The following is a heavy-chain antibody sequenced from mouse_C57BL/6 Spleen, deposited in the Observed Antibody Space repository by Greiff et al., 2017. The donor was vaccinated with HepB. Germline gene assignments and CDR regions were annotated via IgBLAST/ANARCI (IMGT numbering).Heavy chain of an antibody. Sequence: EVQLVESGGGLVKPRGSLKHSCAASGFTFSDYGMHWVRQAPEKGLEWVAYISSGSSTIYYADTVKGRCTICRDNAKNTLCLQMTSLRSEDTAMYYCAREVPFYLDYWGQGTTLTVSS. V-gene: IGHV5-17*01. CDR1: GFTFSDYG. J-gene: IGHJ2*01. CDR3: AREVPFYLDY. D-gene: IGHD5-1*01. CDR2: ISSGSSTI.